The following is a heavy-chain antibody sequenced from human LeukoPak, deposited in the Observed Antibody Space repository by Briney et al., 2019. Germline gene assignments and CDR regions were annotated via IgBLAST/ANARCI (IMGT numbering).Heavy chain of an antibody. CDR1: GFPFSSHA. D-gene: IGHD1-26*01. CDR2: ISGSGGST. J-gene: IGHJ4*02. V-gene: IGHV3-23*01. CDR3: AKREGGATKYFDY. Sequence: GGSLRHSCTASGFPFSSHAMRWVRQAPGKGLEWVSAISGSGGSTYYADSVQGRFTISRDNSKNTLYLQMNSLRAEDTAVYYCAKREGGATKYFDYWGQGTLVTVSS.